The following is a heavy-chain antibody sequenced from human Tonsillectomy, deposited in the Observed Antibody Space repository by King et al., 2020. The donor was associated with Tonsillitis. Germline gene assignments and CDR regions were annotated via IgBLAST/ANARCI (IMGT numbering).Heavy chain of an antibody. CDR3: ARDPRPNIVVVPAAMPTYYYYGMDV. CDR2: ISYDGSKK. J-gene: IGHJ6*02. V-gene: IGHV3-33*05. D-gene: IGHD2-2*01. Sequence: VQLVESGGGVVQPGRSLRLSCAASGFSFSSYGMHWVRQAPGKGLEWVALISYDGSKKYYADSVKGRFTISRYNSKNTLYLQMNSLRAEDTAVYYCARDPRPNIVVVPAAMPTYYYYGMDVWGQGTTVTVSS. CDR1: GFSFSSYG.